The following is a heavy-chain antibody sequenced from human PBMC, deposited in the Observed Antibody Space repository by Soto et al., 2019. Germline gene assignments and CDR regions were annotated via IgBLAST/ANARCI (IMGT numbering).Heavy chain of an antibody. CDR3: VRGSHGDY. J-gene: IGHJ4*02. CDR1: GFIFSNYW. V-gene: IGHV3-74*01. Sequence: EVQLVESGGGLVQPGGSLRLSCAGSGFIFSNYWMHWVRQAPGKGLEWVSRIDHDGPTDYADSVRGRCIISRDNAENTVYLPMNSLRPGDTAVYYCVRGSHGDYWGQGTLVTVSS. CDR2: IDHDGPT. D-gene: IGHD2-15*01.